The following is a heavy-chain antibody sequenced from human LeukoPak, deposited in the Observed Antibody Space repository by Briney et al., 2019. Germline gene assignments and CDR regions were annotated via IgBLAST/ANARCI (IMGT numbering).Heavy chain of an antibody. CDR3: ARGPSRSSGLFDY. D-gene: IGHD3/OR15-3a*01. Sequence: SETLSLTCAVYGGSFSGYYWSWIRQPPGKGLEWIGEINHSGSTNYNPSLKSRVTISVDTSKNQFSLKLSSVPAADTAVYYCARGPSRSSGLFDYWGQGTLVTVSS. CDR1: GGSFSGYY. CDR2: INHSGST. V-gene: IGHV4-34*01. J-gene: IGHJ4*02.